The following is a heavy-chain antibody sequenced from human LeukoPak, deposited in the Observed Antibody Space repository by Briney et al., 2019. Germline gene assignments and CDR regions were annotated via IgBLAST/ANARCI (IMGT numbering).Heavy chain of an antibody. V-gene: IGHV4-59*01. D-gene: IGHD2-21*02. CDR1: GGSISSYY. Sequence: PSETLSLTCTVSGGSISSYYWSWIRQPPGKGLEWIGYIYYNGSTNYNPSLKSRVTISVDTSKNQFSLKLSSVTAADTAVYYCARSMAAYCGGDCYPLGYWGQGTLVTVSS. CDR3: ARSMAAYCGGDCYPLGY. J-gene: IGHJ4*02. CDR2: IYYNGST.